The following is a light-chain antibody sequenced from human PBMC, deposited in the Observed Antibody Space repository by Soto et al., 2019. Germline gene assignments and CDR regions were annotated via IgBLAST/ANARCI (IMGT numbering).Light chain of an antibody. CDR1: QRLGSD. CDR2: GAS. CDR3: QQYYNWPRT. J-gene: IGKJ1*01. Sequence: EIVMTQSPGTLSLSPGDTATLSCRASQRLGSDLAWYQQKPGQAPRLLIFGASARPTGIPARISGSGSGTEFTLTISSLRSEDFAVYFCQQYYNWPRTFGQGTKVEI. V-gene: IGKV3-15*01.